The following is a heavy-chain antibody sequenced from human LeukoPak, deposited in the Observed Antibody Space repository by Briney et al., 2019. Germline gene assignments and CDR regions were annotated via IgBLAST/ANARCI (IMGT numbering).Heavy chain of an antibody. CDR3: ARGPAPLVVPAASLDY. Sequence: PSETLSLTCAVYGGSFSGYYWSWIRQPPGKGLEWIGEINHSGSTNYNPSLKSRVTISVDTSKNQFSLKLSSVTAAGTAVYYCARGPAPLVVPAASLDYWGQGTLVTVSS. J-gene: IGHJ4*02. CDR2: INHSGST. CDR1: GGSFSGYY. D-gene: IGHD2-2*01. V-gene: IGHV4-34*01.